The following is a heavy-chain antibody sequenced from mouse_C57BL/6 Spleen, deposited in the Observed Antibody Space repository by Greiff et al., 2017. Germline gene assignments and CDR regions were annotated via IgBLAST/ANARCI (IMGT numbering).Heavy chain of an antibody. J-gene: IGHJ1*03. CDR2: IWSGGST. D-gene: IGHD1-1*01. Sequence: QVQLQQSGPGLVQPSQSLSITCTVSGFSLTSYGVHWVRQSPGKGLEWLGVIWSGGSTDYNEAFISSLSISKDNSKSQVFFKMNSLQTDDTAIYYCARYYGSSWGYFDVWGTGTTVTVSS. V-gene: IGHV2-2*01. CDR3: ARYYGSSWGYFDV. CDR1: GFSLTSYG.